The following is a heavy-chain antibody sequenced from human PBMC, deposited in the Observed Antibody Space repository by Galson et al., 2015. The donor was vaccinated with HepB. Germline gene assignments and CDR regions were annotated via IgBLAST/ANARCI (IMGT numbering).Heavy chain of an antibody. CDR2: IYSGGST. D-gene: IGHD1-26*01. Sequence: SLRLSCAASGFTFSDYYMSWIRQAPGKGLEWVSVIYSGGSTYYADSVKGRFTISRGNSKNTLYLQMNSLRAEDTAVYYCARASPHLVPWELLQVYYFGYWGQGTLVTVSS. V-gene: IGHV3-66*01. CDR3: ARASPHLVPWELLQVYYFGY. CDR1: GFTFSDYY. J-gene: IGHJ4*02.